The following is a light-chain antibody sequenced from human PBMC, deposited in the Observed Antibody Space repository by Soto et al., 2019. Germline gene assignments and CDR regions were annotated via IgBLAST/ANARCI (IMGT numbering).Light chain of an antibody. J-gene: IGLJ1*01. Sequence: QPASVSGSPGQSITISCTGTSSDVGGYNYVSWYQQHPGKAPKLMIYDVSNRPSGVSNRFSGSKSGNTASLTISGLQAEDEDDYYCSFYTSSSFYVFGPGTTVTVL. CDR3: SFYTSSSFYV. CDR2: DVS. V-gene: IGLV2-14*01. CDR1: SSDVGGYNY.